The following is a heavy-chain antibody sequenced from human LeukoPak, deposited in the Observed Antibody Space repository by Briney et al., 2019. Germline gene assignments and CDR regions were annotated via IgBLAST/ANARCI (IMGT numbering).Heavy chain of an antibody. CDR2: IYYSGST. CDR3: ARVYDSSGYYFDY. V-gene: IGHV4-59*01. D-gene: IGHD3-22*01. CDR1: GGSISSYY. J-gene: IGHJ4*02. Sequence: SETLSLTCTVSGGSISSYYWSWVRQPPGKGLEWIGYIYYSGSTNYNPSLKSRVTISVDTSKNQFSLRLSSVTAADTAVYYCARVYDSSGYYFDYWGQGTLVTVSS.